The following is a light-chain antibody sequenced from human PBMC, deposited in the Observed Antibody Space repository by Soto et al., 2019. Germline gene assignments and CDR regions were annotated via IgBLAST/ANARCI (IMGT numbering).Light chain of an antibody. Sequence: DIQMTQSPSSLSASVGDRVTITCRASQDISNYLNWYQQKPGKAPKLLIYDASNLETGVPSRFSGSGSGTDFTFTISSLQPEDIAVYYCQQYNKWPWTFGQGTKVDIK. V-gene: IGKV1-33*01. CDR2: DAS. J-gene: IGKJ1*01. CDR3: QQYNKWPWT. CDR1: QDISNY.